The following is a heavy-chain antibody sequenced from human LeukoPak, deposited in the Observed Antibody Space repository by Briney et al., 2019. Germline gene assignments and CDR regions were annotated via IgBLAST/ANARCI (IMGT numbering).Heavy chain of an antibody. V-gene: IGHV3-30*03. D-gene: IGHD3-10*01. CDR3: ARLWFGEPNAFDI. CDR2: ISYDGSNK. CDR1: GFTFSSYG. J-gene: IGHJ3*02. Sequence: GGSLRLSCAASGFTFSSYGMHWVRQAPGKGLEWVAVISYDGSNKYYADSVKGRFTISRDNSKNTLYLQMNSLRAEDTAVYYCARLWFGEPNAFDIWGQGTMVTVSS.